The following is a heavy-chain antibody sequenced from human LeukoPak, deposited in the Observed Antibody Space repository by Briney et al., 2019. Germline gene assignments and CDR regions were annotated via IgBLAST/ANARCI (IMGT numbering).Heavy chain of an antibody. CDR3: ATGTHPLFVAAFDI. V-gene: IGHV1-24*01. CDR1: GYTLTELS. Sequence: ASVKVSCKVSGYTLTELSMHWVRQVPGKGLEWMGGFDPEDGETIYAQKFQGRVTMTEDTSTDTAYMELSSLRSEDTAVYYCATGTHPLFVAAFDIWGQGTMVTVSS. D-gene: IGHD2-21*01. J-gene: IGHJ3*02. CDR2: FDPEDGET.